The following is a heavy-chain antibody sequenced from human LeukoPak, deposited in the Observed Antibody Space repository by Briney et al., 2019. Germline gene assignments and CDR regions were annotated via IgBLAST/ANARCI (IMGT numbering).Heavy chain of an antibody. CDR2: IYYSGST. D-gene: IGHD4-23*01. CDR3: ARFDGGNTDAFDI. J-gene: IGHJ3*02. CDR1: GGSISSYY. V-gene: IGHV4-59*01. Sequence: SETLSLTCTVSGGSISSYYWSWIRQPPGKGLEWIGYIYYSGSTNYNPSLKSRVTISVDTSKNQFSLKLSSVTAADTALYYCARFDGGNTDAFDIWGQGTMVTVSS.